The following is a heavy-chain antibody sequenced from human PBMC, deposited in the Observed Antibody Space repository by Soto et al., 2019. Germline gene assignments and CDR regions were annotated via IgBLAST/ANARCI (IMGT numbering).Heavy chain of an antibody. CDR2: ISSSGSST. CDR3: ARAAGARPAAWY. V-gene: IGHV3-11*01. CDR1: GFTFGDYY. J-gene: IGHJ4*02. D-gene: IGHD6-6*01. Sequence: QVQLVESGGGLVKPGGSLRLSCAASGFTFGDYYMSWIRQAPGKGLEWVSYISSSGSSTYYVDSVRGRFSISRDNAKKSLYLQMDSLGAEDTAVYYCARAAGARPAAWYWGPGALVTVSS.